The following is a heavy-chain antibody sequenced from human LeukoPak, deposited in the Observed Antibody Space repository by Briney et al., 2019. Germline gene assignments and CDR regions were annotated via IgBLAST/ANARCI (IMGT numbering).Heavy chain of an antibody. CDR1: GFTFSSYG. V-gene: IGHV3-33*01. CDR3: ARDNYDFWSGYYSPYYYYYYMDV. D-gene: IGHD3-3*01. Sequence: GGSLRLSCAASGFTFSSYGMHWVRQAPGKGLEWVAVIWYDGSNKYYADSVKGRFTISRDNSENTLYLQMNSLRAEDTAVYYCARDNYDFWSGYYSPYYYYYYMDVWGKGTTVTVSS. CDR2: IWYDGSNK. J-gene: IGHJ6*03.